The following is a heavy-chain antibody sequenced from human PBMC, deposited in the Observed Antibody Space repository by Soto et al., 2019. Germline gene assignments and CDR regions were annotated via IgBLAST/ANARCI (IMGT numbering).Heavy chain of an antibody. CDR3: ASGGNYVFDY. J-gene: IGHJ4*02. CDR2: ISGDGSST. Sequence: PWVSLRLSCVAYGFTVRSHWMHWVRQAPGKGLVWVSRISGDGSSTHYADSVKGRFTISRDNAKNTLYLQMNSLRAEDTAVYYCASGGNYVFDYWGQRTLVTVSS. CDR1: GFTVRSHW. D-gene: IGHD1-26*01. V-gene: IGHV3-74*01.